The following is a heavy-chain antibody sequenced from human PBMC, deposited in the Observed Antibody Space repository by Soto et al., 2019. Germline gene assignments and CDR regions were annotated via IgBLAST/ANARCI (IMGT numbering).Heavy chain of an antibody. CDR3: AKDRGGGGCCLGY. V-gene: IGHV3-30*18. J-gene: IGHJ1*01. CDR2: ISYDGSNK. D-gene: IGHD2-15*01. Sequence: GGSLRLSCAASGFTFSSYGMHWVRQAPGKGLEWVAVISYDGSNKYYADSVKGRFTISRDNSKNTLYLQMNSLRAEDTAVYYCAKDRGGGGCCLGYWGRGTLVTVSS. CDR1: GFTFSSYG.